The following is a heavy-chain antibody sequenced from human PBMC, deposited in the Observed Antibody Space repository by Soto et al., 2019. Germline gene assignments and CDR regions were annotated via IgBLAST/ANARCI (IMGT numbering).Heavy chain of an antibody. CDR3: ATDSTLVGHNYGLFEY. CDR2: ISGSGGST. V-gene: IGHV3-23*01. D-gene: IGHD5-18*01. Sequence: PGGSLRLSCAASGFTFSTYAMSWVRQAPGKGLEWVSVISGSGGSTYYADSVKGRFTISRDNSKNTLYLQMNSLRVEDTAVYYCATDSTLVGHNYGLFEYWGQGTLVTVS. J-gene: IGHJ4*02. CDR1: GFTFSTYA.